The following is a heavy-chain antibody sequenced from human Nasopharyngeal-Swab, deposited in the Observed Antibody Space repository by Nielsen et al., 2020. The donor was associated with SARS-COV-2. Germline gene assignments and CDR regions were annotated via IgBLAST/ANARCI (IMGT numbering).Heavy chain of an antibody. V-gene: IGHV3-9*01. CDR1: GFTFDDYA. D-gene: IGHD6-6*01. CDR3: AKAVAPSSS. J-gene: IGHJ5*02. Sequence: GGSLRLSCAASGFTFDDYAMHWVRQAPGKGLEWVSGISWNSGSIGYADSVKGRFTNARGNSKNTLYLQMNSLRAEDTAVYYCAKAVAPSSSWGQGTLVTVSS. CDR2: ISWNSGSI.